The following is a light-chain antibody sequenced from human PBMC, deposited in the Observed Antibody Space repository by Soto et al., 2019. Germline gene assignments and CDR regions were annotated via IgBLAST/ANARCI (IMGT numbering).Light chain of an antibody. CDR1: QSVSSSN. V-gene: IGKV3-20*01. CDR3: QQYGSSPVS. J-gene: IGKJ2*03. CDR2: GAS. Sequence: EIVLTQSPGTLSLSPGERATLSCRASQSVSSSNLAWYQHKPGQAPRLVMYGASSRATGIPDRFSGSGSGTDLTLTISRLEHEDFAIYYCQQYGSSPVSFGQGTKLEIK.